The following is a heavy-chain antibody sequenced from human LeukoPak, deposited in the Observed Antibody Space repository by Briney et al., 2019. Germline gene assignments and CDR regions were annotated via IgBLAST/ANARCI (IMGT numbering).Heavy chain of an antibody. CDR2: VSSTGAYI. J-gene: IGHJ4*02. CDR1: GFSFSTYS. CDR3: AKGWGRQWLVPLFDY. V-gene: IGHV3-21*04. Sequence: GGSLRLSCAASGFSFSTYSMNWVRQAPGEGLEWVSSVSSTGAYIYYADSVKGRFTISRDNAKNSLYLQMNSLRAEDMALYYCAKGWGRQWLVPLFDYWGQGTLVTVSS. D-gene: IGHD6-19*01.